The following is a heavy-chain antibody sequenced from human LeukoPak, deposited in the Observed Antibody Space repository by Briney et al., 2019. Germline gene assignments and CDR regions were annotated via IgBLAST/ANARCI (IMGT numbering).Heavy chain of an antibody. CDR2: ISSGGGNI. D-gene: IGHD3-22*01. Sequence: SLRLSCAASGFTFNSYEMNSVRQAPGKGLEWVSYISSGGGNIYYADSVNARFTISRDNAKNSLYLQMNSLRAEDTAVYYCARGSWYYDSSGYYGALDYWGQGTLVTVSS. J-gene: IGHJ4*02. CDR1: GFTFNSYE. CDR3: ARGSWYYDSSGYYGALDY. V-gene: IGHV3-48*03.